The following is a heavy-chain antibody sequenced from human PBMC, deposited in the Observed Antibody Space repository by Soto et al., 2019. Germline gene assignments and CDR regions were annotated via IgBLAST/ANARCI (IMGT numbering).Heavy chain of an antibody. V-gene: IGHV3-64*01. Sequence: GGSLRLSCAASGFTFSSYAMHWVRQAPGKGLEYVSAISSNGGSTSYANSVKGRFTISRDNSKNTLYLQMGSLRAEDMAVYYCARDNSSLNYFYGMDVWGQGTTVTVSS. D-gene: IGHD6-13*01. CDR3: ARDNSSLNYFYGMDV. CDR1: GFTFSSYA. J-gene: IGHJ6*02. CDR2: ISSNGGST.